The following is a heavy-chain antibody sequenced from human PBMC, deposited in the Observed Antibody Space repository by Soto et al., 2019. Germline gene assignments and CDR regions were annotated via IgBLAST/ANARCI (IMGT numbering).Heavy chain of an antibody. CDR3: ALTDLGENWFDL. Sequence: QVQLQESGPGLVKPSQTLSLTCTVSGASVSSGIYSWSWIRQPPGKGLEWIGYISYSGTTHYTPSIKSRVTISIDTSKNQFSLKLSSVTAADTAVYYCALTDLGENWFDLWGQGTLVTVSS. D-gene: IGHD3-16*01. J-gene: IGHJ5*02. CDR1: GASVSSGIYS. CDR2: ISYSGTT. V-gene: IGHV4-30-4*01.